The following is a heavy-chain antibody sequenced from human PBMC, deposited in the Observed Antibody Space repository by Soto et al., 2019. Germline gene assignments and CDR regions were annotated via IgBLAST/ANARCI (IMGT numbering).Heavy chain of an antibody. J-gene: IGHJ4*02. CDR2: ISGSGGST. CDR1: GFTFSSYA. D-gene: IGHD2-15*01. V-gene: IGHV3-23*01. Sequence: PGGSLRLSCAASGFTFSSYAMSWVRQAPGKGLEWVSAISGSGGSTYYADSVKGRFTISRDNSKNTLYLQMNSLRAEDTAVYYCAKDAVFGVYCSGGSCYENHFDYWRQGTLVTVSS. CDR3: AKDAVFGVYCSGGSCYENHFDY.